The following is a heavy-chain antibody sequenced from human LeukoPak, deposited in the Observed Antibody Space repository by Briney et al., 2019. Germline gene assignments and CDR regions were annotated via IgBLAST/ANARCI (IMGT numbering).Heavy chain of an antibody. J-gene: IGHJ3*02. V-gene: IGHV3-7*03. CDR1: GFTFTNDF. D-gene: IGHD3-22*01. Sequence: GGSLRLSCAASGFTFTNDFMTWVRQAPGKGLEWVANMKVDGTDIHYVDSVKGRFTISSDNARNSLYLQMNSLRAEDTAVYYCAKVYYDSSGYGGDAFDIWGQGTMVTVSS. CDR2: MKVDGTDI. CDR3: AKVYYDSSGYGGDAFDI.